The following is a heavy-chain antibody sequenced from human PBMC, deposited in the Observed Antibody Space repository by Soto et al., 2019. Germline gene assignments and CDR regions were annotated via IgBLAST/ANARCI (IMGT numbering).Heavy chain of an antibody. Sequence: ASVKVSCKASGYTFTSYYMHWVRQAPGQGLEWMGIINPSGGSTSYAQKFQGRVTMTRDTSTSTVYMELSSLRSEDTAVYYCAREWARWANYYYYYGMDVWGQGTTVTVSS. V-gene: IGHV1-46*01. CDR2: INPSGGST. D-gene: IGHD1-26*01. CDR3: AREWARWANYYYYYGMDV. CDR1: GYTFTSYY. J-gene: IGHJ6*02.